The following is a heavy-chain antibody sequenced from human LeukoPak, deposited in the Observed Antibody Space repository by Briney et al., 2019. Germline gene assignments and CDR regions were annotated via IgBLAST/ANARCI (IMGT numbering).Heavy chain of an antibody. CDR2: TYYRSKWYN. CDR1: GDIDSSNSAA. J-gene: IGHJ4*02. V-gene: IGHV6-1*01. CDR3: ARVVGARPHFDY. D-gene: IGHD1-26*01. Sequence: SQTLSLTCAISGDIDSSNSAAWHWLRQSPSRGLEWLGRTYYRSKWYNDYAVSVKSRITINPDTSKNQFSLQLNSVTPEDTAVYYCARVVGARPHFDYWGQGTLVSVCS.